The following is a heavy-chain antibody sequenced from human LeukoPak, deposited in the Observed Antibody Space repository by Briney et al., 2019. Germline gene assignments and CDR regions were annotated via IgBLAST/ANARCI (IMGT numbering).Heavy chain of an antibody. CDR3: ARDVLR. Sequence: SETLSLTCTVSGDSITSGGYYWSWIRQRPGKGLEWIGYIYKTGSTYYNPSLKSRVTMSVDTSRNQFSLKLNFVTAADTAVYYCARDVLRWGQGTLVTVSS. J-gene: IGHJ4*02. V-gene: IGHV4-31*03. CDR1: GDSITSGGYY. CDR2: IYKTGST.